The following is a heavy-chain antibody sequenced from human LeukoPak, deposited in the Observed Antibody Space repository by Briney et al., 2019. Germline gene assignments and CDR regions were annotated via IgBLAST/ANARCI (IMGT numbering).Heavy chain of an antibody. D-gene: IGHD2-15*01. CDR1: GYTFTTYG. V-gene: IGHV1-2*02. CDR2: INPNSGGT. J-gene: IGHJ4*02. CDR3: ARDVAGTIGLYYFDY. Sequence: ASVKVSCKASGYTFTTYGTSWVRQAPGQGLEWMGWINPNSGGTNYAQKFQGRVTMTRDTSISTAYMELSRLRSDDTAVYYCARDVAGTIGLYYFDYWGQGTLVTVSS.